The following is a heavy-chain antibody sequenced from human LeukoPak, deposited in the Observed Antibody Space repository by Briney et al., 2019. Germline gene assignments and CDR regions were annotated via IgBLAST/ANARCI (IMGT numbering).Heavy chain of an antibody. CDR1: GLPFSHSG. D-gene: IGHD1-7*01. V-gene: IGHV3-30*02. CDR2: IRYDGSNK. J-gene: IGHJ4*02. Sequence: GGSLRLSCAASGLPFSHSGTHWVRQAPGKGLEWVAFIRYDGSNKYYADSVKGRFTISRDNSKNALYLQMNSLRGEDTAVYYCFGITVTDGPYWGQGTLVTVSS. CDR3: FGITVTDGPY.